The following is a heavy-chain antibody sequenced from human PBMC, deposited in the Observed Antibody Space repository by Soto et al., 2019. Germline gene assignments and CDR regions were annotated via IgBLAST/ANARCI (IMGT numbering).Heavy chain of an antibody. CDR2: IYYSGST. Sequence: PSETLSLTCTVSGGSISSYYWSWIRQPPGKGLEWIGYIYYSGSTNYNPSLKSRVTISVDTSKNQFSLKLSSVTAADTAVYYCARVSAYYYDSSGYPHEYFQHWGQGTLVTSPQ. V-gene: IGHV4-59*01. D-gene: IGHD3-22*01. J-gene: IGHJ1*01. CDR1: GGSISSYY. CDR3: ARVSAYYYDSSGYPHEYFQH.